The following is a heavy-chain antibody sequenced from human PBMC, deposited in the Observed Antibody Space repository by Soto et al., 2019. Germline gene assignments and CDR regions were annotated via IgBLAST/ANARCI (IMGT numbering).Heavy chain of an antibody. CDR2: ISYDVDNK. V-gene: IGHV3-30-3*01. Sequence: GGSLRLSCAASGFSFSTYAMHWVRRPPGKGLEWVAFISYDVDNKYYADSVKGRFTISRDNSKNTLYLQMNSLRPEDTAVYYCARERRPNRRGRWSSSSLGMDVWGQGTTVTVSS. CDR3: ARERRPNRRGRWSSSSLGMDV. D-gene: IGHD6-6*01. CDR1: GFSFSTYA. J-gene: IGHJ6*02.